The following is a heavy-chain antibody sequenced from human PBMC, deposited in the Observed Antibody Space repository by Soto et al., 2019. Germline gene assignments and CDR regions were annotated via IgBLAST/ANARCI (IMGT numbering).Heavy chain of an antibody. J-gene: IGHJ5*02. CDR3: AREPHWGPSNYDNWFDP. V-gene: IGHV4-31*03. D-gene: IGHD4-4*01. CDR1: GGSISSGGYY. Sequence: SETLSLTCTVSGGSISSGGYYWSWIRQHPGKGLERIGYIYYSGSTYYNPSLKSRVTISVDTSKNQFSLKLSSVTAADTAVYYCAREPHWGPSNYDNWFDPWGQGTLVTVSS. CDR2: IYYSGST.